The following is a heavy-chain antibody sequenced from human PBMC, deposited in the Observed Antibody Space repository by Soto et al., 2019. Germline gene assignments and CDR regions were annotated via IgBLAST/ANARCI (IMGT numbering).Heavy chain of an antibody. D-gene: IGHD3-22*01. CDR2: VYKSGST. CDR3: ARESYYYDSSGSSFDY. V-gene: IGHV4-31*03. CDR1: NGSISTGAYF. Sequence: PSETLSLTCTVSNGSISTGAYFWSWFRHHPGKGLEWIAYVYKSGSTYYNPSLKSRVTISVDTSKIQFYLNLRSVTAADTAIYYCARESYYYDSSGSSFDYWGQGTQVTVSS. J-gene: IGHJ4*02.